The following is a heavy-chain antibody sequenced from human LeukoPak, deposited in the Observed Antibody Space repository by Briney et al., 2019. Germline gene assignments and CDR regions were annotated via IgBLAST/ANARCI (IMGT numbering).Heavy chain of an antibody. J-gene: IGHJ4*02. V-gene: IGHV1-18*01. CDR3: ARLGSYYDILTGYYFDY. CDR1: GYTVTSYG. Sequence: ASVKVSCKASGYTVTSYGISWVRQAPGQGLEWMGWISAYNGNTNYAQKLQGRVTMTTDTSTSTAYMELRSLRSDDTAVYYCARLGSYYDILTGYYFDYWGQGTLVTVSS. CDR2: ISAYNGNT. D-gene: IGHD3-9*01.